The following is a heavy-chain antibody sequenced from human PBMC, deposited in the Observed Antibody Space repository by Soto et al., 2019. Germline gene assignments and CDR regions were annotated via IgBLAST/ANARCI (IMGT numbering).Heavy chain of an antibody. CDR1: GGTFSSYA. CDR2: IIPIFGTA. J-gene: IGHJ3*02. Sequence: ASVKVSCKASGGTFSSYAISWVRQAPGQGLEWMGGIIPIFGTANYAQKFQGRVTITADKSTSTAYMELSSLRSEDTAVYYCASGGFGLNDSSGYYIPGAFDIWGQGTMVTVSS. V-gene: IGHV1-69*06. D-gene: IGHD3-22*01. CDR3: ASGGFGLNDSSGYYIPGAFDI.